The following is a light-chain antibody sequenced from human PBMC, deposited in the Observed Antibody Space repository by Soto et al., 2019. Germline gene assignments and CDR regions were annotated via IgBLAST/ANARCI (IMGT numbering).Light chain of an antibody. CDR3: QYFYRAPSLT. Sequence: DIQMTQSPSSLSASVGDRVTITCRESQGISNYLTWYQQKPGKVPKLLIYAASTLQSGVSSRFSGSGSGTDFTLTIHSLQPEDVASYYCQYFYRAPSLTFGEGTKVEIK. J-gene: IGKJ4*01. CDR2: AAS. V-gene: IGKV1-27*01. CDR1: QGISNY.